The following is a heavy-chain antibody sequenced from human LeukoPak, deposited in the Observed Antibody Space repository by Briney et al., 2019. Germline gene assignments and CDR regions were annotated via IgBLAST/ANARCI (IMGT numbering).Heavy chain of an antibody. Sequence: PSETLSLTCTVSGGSISSYYWSWIRQPAGKGLEWIGRIYTSGSTNYNPSLKSRVTMSVDTSKNQFSLKLSSVTAADTAVYYCERDAPGYGDKSYYYYYMDVWGKGTTVTVSS. CDR3: ERDAPGYGDKSYYYYYMDV. CDR2: IYTSGST. CDR1: GGSISSYY. V-gene: IGHV4-4*07. D-gene: IGHD4-17*01. J-gene: IGHJ6*03.